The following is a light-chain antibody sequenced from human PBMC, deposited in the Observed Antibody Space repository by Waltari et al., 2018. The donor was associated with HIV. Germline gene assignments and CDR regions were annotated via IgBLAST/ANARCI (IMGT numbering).Light chain of an antibody. Sequence: IVQMQSPATRSVYPSESPSLTCRASRGVCTNPAWYQQKPGQAPRLLIYGASTRAAGVPARVSGSGSGAEVSLTISGLQSEDFAVYVCEQYNNLRPGYSCGQGTRLGIK. CDR3: EQYNNLRPGYS. J-gene: IGKJ2*03. CDR1: RGVCTN. CDR2: GAS. V-gene: IGKV3-15*01.